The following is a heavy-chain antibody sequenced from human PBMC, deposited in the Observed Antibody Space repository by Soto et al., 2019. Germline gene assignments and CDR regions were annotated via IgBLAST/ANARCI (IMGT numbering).Heavy chain of an antibody. CDR1: GYTFTSYG. D-gene: IGHD3-3*01. CDR3: ARDVDDFWSGSTINYYYYGMDV. CDR2: ISAYNGNT. Sequence: ASVKVSCKASGYTFTSYGISWVRQAPGQGLEWMGWISAYNGNTNYAQKLQGRVTMTTDTSTSTAYMELRSLRSDDTAVYYCARDVDDFWSGSTINYYYYGMDVWGQGTTVTVSS. J-gene: IGHJ6*02. V-gene: IGHV1-18*01.